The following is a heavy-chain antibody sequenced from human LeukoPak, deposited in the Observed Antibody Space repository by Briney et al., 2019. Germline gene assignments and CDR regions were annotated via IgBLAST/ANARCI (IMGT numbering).Heavy chain of an antibody. V-gene: IGHV1-8*01. D-gene: IGHD2-15*01. CDR1: GYTFTSYD. Sequence: ASVKVSCKASGYTFTSYDINWVRQATGQGLEWMGWMNPNSGNTGYAQKFQGRVTMTRNTSISTAYMGLSSLRSEDTAVYYCARTNSLRKPGNGIVVVVAATGYFDNWGQGTLVTVSS. CDR2: MNPNSGNT. CDR3: ARTNSLRKPGNGIVVVVAATGYFDN. J-gene: IGHJ4*02.